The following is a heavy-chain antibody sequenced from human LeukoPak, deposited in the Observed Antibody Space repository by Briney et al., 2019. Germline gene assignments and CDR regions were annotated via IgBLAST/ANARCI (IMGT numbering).Heavy chain of an antibody. Sequence: SETLSLACAVYGGSFNGYYWSWIRQPPGKGLEWIGEIIHSGRTSYNLSLKGRVTISIDTSKHQFSLNLSSVTAADTAVYYCARDLEVQLELEDNYYYGMDVWGQGTTVTVSS. D-gene: IGHD1-1*01. CDR2: IIHSGRT. J-gene: IGHJ6*02. V-gene: IGHV4-34*12. CDR1: GGSFNGYY. CDR3: ARDLEVQLELEDNYYYGMDV.